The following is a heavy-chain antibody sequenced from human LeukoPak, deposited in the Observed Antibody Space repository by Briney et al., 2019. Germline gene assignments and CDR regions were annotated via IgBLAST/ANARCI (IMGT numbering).Heavy chain of an antibody. CDR3: ARQGTIVAGTLGTTFDY. J-gene: IGHJ4*02. V-gene: IGHV5-51*01. D-gene: IGHD5-12*01. CDR1: GYSFTNYW. CDR2: TYPGDSDT. Sequence: PGESLKISCKASGYSFTNYWIGWVRQMPGKGLEWMGITYPGDSDTKYSQSFQGQVTISADKSINTAYLQWSSLRASYTAMYYCARQGTIVAGTLGTTFDYWGQGTLLTVSS.